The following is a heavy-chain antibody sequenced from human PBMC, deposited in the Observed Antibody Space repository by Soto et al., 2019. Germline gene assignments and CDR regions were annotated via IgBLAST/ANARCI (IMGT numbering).Heavy chain of an antibody. V-gene: IGHV3-23*01. J-gene: IGHJ1*01. CDR1: GFTFSSYA. CDR2: ISGSGGTT. CDR3: ANLLTAPGSRRGFQH. D-gene: IGHD6-13*01. Sequence: EVQLLESGGGLVQPGGSLRLSCAASGFTFSSYAMSWVRQAPGKGLEWVSAISGSGGTTYYADSVKGRFTVSRDNSKNTMYLQMNTLRAEDTAVYYCANLLTAPGSRRGFQHWGQGTLVTVSS.